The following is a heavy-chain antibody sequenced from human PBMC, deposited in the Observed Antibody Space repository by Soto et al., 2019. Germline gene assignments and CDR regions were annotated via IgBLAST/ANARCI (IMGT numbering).Heavy chain of an antibody. D-gene: IGHD5-18*01. CDR1: GFTFSSYA. V-gene: IGHV3-23*01. Sequence: GGSLRLSCAASGFTFSSYAMSWVRQAPGKGLEWVSAISGSGGSTYYADSVKGRFTISRDNSKNTLYLQMNSLRAEDTAVYYCAKDLSGVDTATYWFDPWGQGTLVTVSS. CDR3: AKDLSGVDTATYWFDP. CDR2: ISGSGGST. J-gene: IGHJ5*02.